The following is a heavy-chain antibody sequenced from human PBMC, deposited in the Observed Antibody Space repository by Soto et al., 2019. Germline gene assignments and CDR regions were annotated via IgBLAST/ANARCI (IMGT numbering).Heavy chain of an antibody. V-gene: IGHV4-31*03. Sequence: ASETLSLTCTVSGGSISSGGYYWSWIRQHPGKGLEWIGYIYYSGSTYYNPSLKSRVTISVDTSKNQFSLKLSSVTAADTAVYYCARHASIAAAGYFDYWGQGTLVTVSS. CDR1: GGSISSGGYY. CDR3: ARHASIAAAGYFDY. CDR2: IYYSGST. J-gene: IGHJ4*02. D-gene: IGHD6-13*01.